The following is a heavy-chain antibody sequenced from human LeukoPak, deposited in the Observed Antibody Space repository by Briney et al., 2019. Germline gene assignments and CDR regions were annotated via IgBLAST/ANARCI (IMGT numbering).Heavy chain of an antibody. Sequence: GGSLRLSCAASGFIFSTYEMNWVRQAPGKGLEWVSYISSSGTIYYADSVKGRSTISRDNAKNSLYLQMNSLRAEDTAVYYCARWGVGDYWGQGTLVTVSS. D-gene: IGHD1-26*01. CDR3: ARWGVGDY. V-gene: IGHV3-48*03. CDR1: GFIFSTYE. CDR2: ISSSGTI. J-gene: IGHJ4*02.